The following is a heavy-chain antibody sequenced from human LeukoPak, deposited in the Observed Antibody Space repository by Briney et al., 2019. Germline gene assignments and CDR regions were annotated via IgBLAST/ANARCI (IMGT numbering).Heavy chain of an antibody. CDR3: ARGGATPMVFRY. J-gene: IGHJ4*02. V-gene: IGHV4-34*01. CDR2: INHSGST. CDR1: GGSFSDYY. Sequence: SETLSLSCAVYGGSFSDYYWSWIRQSPGKGLEWIGEINHSGSTKYNPSLKSRVAISIDTSKNQFSLHLTSVTAADTAVYYCARGGATPMVFRYWGRGTLVTVSS. D-gene: IGHD3-10*01.